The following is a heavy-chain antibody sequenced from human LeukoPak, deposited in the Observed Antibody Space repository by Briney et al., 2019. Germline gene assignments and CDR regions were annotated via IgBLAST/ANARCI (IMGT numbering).Heavy chain of an antibody. V-gene: IGHV4-4*07. CDR3: ARVSSSSGYYFDY. J-gene: IGHJ4*02. Sequence: PSETLSLTCTVSGGSIDGYYWNSIRQPARRGLEWIGRIYSKGSTNSNPSLRSRITMSVDTSKSQFSLKVSSVTAADTAVYYCARVSSSSGYYFDYWGQGTLVTVSS. CDR2: IYSKGST. CDR1: GGSIDGYY. D-gene: IGHD6-19*01.